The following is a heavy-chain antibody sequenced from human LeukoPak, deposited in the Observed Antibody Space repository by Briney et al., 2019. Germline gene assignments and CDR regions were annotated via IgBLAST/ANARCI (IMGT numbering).Heavy chain of an antibody. CDR3: ARLGTGYDSSGYSIGWFDP. CDR2: IYYSGST. D-gene: IGHD3-22*01. V-gene: IGHV4-39*01. J-gene: IGHJ5*02. CDR1: GGSISISTYY. Sequence: SETLSLTCTVSGGSISISTYYWGWIRQPPGKGLEWIGNIYYSGSTYYNPSLKSRVTISVDTSKNQFSLRLSSVTAADTAVYYCARLGTGYDSSGYSIGWFDPWGQGTLVTVSS.